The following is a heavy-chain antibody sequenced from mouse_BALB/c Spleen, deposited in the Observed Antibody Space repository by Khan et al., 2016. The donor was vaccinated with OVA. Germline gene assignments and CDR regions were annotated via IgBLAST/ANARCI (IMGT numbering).Heavy chain of an antibody. CDR1: GSASTNYG. V-gene: IGHV2-3*01. CDR2: IWSDGNT. D-gene: IGHD2-2*01. J-gene: IGHJ3*01. CDR3: ASIFYGYDWFAY. Sequence: VQLQESGPGLVAPSQSLSIACTVSGSASTNYGVSWARQTPGKGLEWLGVIWSDGNTNYHSSLKSRLTITRDNSKSQVLLKLNSLQTDDTATYYCASIFYGYDWFAYWGQGTLVTVSA.